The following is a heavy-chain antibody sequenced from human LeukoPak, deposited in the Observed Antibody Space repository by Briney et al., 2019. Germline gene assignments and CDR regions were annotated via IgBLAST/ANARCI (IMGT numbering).Heavy chain of an antibody. CDR1: GASFSSYY. V-gene: IGHV4-59*08. Sequence: SETLSLTCTVSGASFSSYYWSWFRQPPGKELDWIGYIYYSGSTNYNPSLKSRVTISVDTSKNQFSLKLSSVTAADTAVYYCARHGRYGDYDDYWGQGTLVTVSS. D-gene: IGHD4-17*01. J-gene: IGHJ4*02. CDR3: ARHGRYGDYDDY. CDR2: IYYSGST.